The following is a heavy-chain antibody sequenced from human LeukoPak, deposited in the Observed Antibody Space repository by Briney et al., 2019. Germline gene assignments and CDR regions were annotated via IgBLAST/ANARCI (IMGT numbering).Heavy chain of an antibody. CDR1: GGSIDTNH. CDR3: ARDPLRSSFDP. D-gene: IGHD2-15*01. V-gene: IGHV4-4*07. Sequence: PSETLSLTCTVFGGSIDTNHHWAWIRPSAGKGLEWIGRLHNSGSTNYNPSLKSRATISVDTSKNQFSLKMTSATAADTAVYFCARDPLRSSFDPWGQGILVTVSS. CDR2: LHNSGST. J-gene: IGHJ5*02.